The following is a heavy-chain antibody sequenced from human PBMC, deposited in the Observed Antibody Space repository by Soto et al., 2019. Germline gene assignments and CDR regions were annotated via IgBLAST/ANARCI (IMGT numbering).Heavy chain of an antibody. CDR3: ARGLGRMQAVAGGRRHPYGMDV. D-gene: IGHD6-19*01. CDR2: INHSGST. V-gene: IGHV4-34*01. CDR1: GGSFSCYY. J-gene: IGHJ6*02. Sequence: KPSETLSLTCAVYGGSFSCYYWSWIRQPPGKGLEWIGEINHSGSTNYNPSLKSRVTISVDTSKNQFSLKLSSVTAADTAVYYCARGLGRMQAVAGGRRHPYGMDVWGQGTTVTVSS.